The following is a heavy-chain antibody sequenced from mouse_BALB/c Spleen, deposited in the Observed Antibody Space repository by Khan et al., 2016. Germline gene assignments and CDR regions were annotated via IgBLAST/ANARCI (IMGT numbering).Heavy chain of an antibody. CDR3: ARLDDI. CDR2: IWAGGST. J-gene: IGHJ2*01. CDR1: GFSLTSYG. D-gene: IGHD1-3*01. V-gene: IGHV2-9*02. Sequence: QVQLKESGPGLVAPSQSLSITCTVSGFSLTSYGVHWVRQPPGKGLEWLGVIWAGGSTNYNSALMSRLSICNDNSKSEVLLEMNSLPTDDTAKYYCARLDDIWGQGTTLTVSS.